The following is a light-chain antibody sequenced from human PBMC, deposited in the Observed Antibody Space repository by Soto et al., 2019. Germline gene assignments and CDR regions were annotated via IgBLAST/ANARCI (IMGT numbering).Light chain of an antibody. CDR3: QHYNSYSEA. CDR2: KAS. Sequence: DIQITHSPSSLSASVLYRVTITCRASQTISSWLAWYQQKPGKAPKLPIYKASTLKSGVPSRFSGSGSGTEFTLTISSLQPDDFATYYCQHYNSYSEAFGQGTKVDIK. CDR1: QTISSW. J-gene: IGKJ1*01. V-gene: IGKV1-5*03.